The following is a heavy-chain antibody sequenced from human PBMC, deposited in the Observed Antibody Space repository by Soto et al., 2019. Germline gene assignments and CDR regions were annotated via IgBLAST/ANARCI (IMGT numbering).Heavy chain of an antibody. CDR2: IFYSGST. CDR1: CVAISSGFY. J-gene: IGHJ4*02. V-gene: IGHV4-31*03. CDR3: ASTIAVAGYPFEY. Sequence: QVQLQYSGPGLVKPSQTLSLTCTVSCVAISSGFYWNWIRQYPGKGLECIGHIFYSGSTYYNPSLKSRVSISVDTSKNQFSLNLSSVTAADTAVYYCASTIAVAGYPFEYCGQGTMVTVSS. D-gene: IGHD6-19*01.